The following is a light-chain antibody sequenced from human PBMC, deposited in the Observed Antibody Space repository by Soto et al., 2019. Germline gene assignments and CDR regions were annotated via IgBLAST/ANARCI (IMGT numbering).Light chain of an antibody. Sequence: QSALTQPRSVSGSPGQSVTISCTGTSSDVGGYDYVSWYQQHPGKAPKLMIYDVSKWPSGVPDRFSGSKSGNTASLTISGLQAEDEADYYCCSYAGYYSWVFGGGTKVTVL. J-gene: IGLJ3*02. V-gene: IGLV2-11*01. CDR2: DVS. CDR1: SSDVGGYDY. CDR3: CSYAGYYSWV.